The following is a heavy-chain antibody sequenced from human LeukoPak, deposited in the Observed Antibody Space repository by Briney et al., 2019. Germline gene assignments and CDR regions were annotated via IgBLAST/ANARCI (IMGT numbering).Heavy chain of an antibody. V-gene: IGHV1-46*01. CDR1: GYTFTSYY. Sequence: GASVKVSCKASGYTFTSYYMHWVRQAPGQGLEWMGIINPSGGSTSYAQKFQGRVTMTRDTSTSTVYMELGSLRSEDTAVYYCARDAYAWWFGEFNYNWFDPWGQGTLVTVSS. CDR2: INPSGGST. CDR3: ARDAYAWWFGEFNYNWFDP. J-gene: IGHJ5*02. D-gene: IGHD3-10*01.